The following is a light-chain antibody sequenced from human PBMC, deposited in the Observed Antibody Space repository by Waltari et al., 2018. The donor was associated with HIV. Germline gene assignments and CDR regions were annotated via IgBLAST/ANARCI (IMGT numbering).Light chain of an antibody. CDR2: DAS. V-gene: IGKV3-11*01. Sequence: EIALRQSPATLSLSPGERATLSCRASQSVSSYLAWYQQKPGQAPRLLIYDASNRATGIPARFSGSGSGTDFTLTISSLEPEDFAVYYCQQRSNWPPSFGGGTKVEIK. CDR1: QSVSSY. J-gene: IGKJ4*01. CDR3: QQRSNWPPS.